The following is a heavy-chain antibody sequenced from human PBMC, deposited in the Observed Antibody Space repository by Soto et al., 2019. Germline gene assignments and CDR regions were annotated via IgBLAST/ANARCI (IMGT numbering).Heavy chain of an antibody. V-gene: IGHV1-69*08. CDR1: GGTFSTYT. CDR2: IIPIMGII. J-gene: IGHJ5*02. D-gene: IGHD3-22*01. CDR3: AGDPDSHYNDSHASSYP. Sequence: QVQLVQSGAEVKKPGSSVKVSCKASGGTFSTYTITWVRQAPGQGLEWMGRIIPIMGIINYAQKFQGRVTITADKFTGTAYMELTRLRSDDTAVYYSAGDPDSHYNDSHASSYPWGQGTLVTVSS.